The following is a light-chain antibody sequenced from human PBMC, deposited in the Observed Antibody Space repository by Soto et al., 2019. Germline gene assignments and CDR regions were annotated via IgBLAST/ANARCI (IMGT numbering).Light chain of an antibody. J-gene: IGLJ1*01. CDR2: GNS. CDR3: QSYDSSLSGSG. V-gene: IGLV1-40*01. Sequence: QSLLTQPPSVSGAPGQRVTISCTGSSSNIGAGYDVHWYQQLPGTAPKLLIYGNSNRPSGVPDRFSGSKSGTSASLAITGLQAEDEADYYCQSYDSSLSGSGFGTGTKVTVL. CDR1: SSNIGAGYD.